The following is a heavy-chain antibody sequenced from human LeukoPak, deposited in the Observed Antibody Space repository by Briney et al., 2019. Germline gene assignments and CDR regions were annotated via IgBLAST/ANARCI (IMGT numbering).Heavy chain of an antibody. CDR1: GYSISSGYY. D-gene: IGHD2-21*02. J-gene: IGHJ4*02. CDR2: IYHSGST. Sequence: SETLSLTCTVSGYSISSGYYWGWIRQPPGKGLEWIGSIYHSGSTYYNPSLKSRVTISVDTSKNQFSLKLSSVTAADTAVYYCARDYGGTYCGGDCYSGIDYWGQGTLVTVSS. V-gene: IGHV4-38-2*02. CDR3: ARDYGGTYCGGDCYSGIDY.